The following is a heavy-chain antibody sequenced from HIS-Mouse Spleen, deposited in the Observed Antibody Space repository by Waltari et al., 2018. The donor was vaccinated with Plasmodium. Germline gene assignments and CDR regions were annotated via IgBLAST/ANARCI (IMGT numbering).Heavy chain of an antibody. CDR2: IDWDDDK. D-gene: IGHD3-10*01. CDR1: GFSLSTSGMC. CDR3: ARISLGAYGSGSFDY. Sequence: QVTLRESGPALVKPTQTLTLTCPFSGFSLSTSGMCVSWIRQPPGKALEWLALIDWDDDKYYSTSLKTRLTISKDTSKNQVVLTMTNMDPVDTATYYCARISLGAYGSGSFDYWGQGTLVTVSS. J-gene: IGHJ4*02. V-gene: IGHV2-70*01.